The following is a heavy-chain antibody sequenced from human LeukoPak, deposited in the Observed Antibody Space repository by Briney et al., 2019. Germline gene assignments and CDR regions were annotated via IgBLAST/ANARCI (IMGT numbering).Heavy chain of an antibody. Sequence: GGSLRLSCAASGFTFISYAMHWVRQAPGKGLEYVSAISSNGGSTYYANSVKGRFTISRDNSKNTLYLQMGSLRAEDMAVYYCARGLDYHDSSGYLDYWGQGTLVTVSS. CDR2: ISSNGGST. CDR1: GFTFISYA. CDR3: ARGLDYHDSSGYLDY. V-gene: IGHV3-64*01. D-gene: IGHD3-22*01. J-gene: IGHJ4*02.